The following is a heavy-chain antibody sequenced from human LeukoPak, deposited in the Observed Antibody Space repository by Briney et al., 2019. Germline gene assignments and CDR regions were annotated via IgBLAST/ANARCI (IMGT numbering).Heavy chain of an antibody. D-gene: IGHD6-19*01. CDR1: GFTFSSYW. CDR3: ARGVAGFDI. Sequence: PGGSLRLSCAASGFTFSSYWMTWVRQAPGKGLEWVANIKEDGSESYYVDSVEGRFTISRDNAKNSLYLQMNSLRAEDTAVYYCARGVAGFDIWGQGTMVTVSS. CDR2: IKEDGSES. J-gene: IGHJ3*02. V-gene: IGHV3-7*03.